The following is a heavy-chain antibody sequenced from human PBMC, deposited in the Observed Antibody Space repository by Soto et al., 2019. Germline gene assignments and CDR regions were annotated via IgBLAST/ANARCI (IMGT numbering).Heavy chain of an antibody. Sequence: QVPLVESGGGVVQPGRSLRLSCAASGFTFSSYAMHWVRQAPGKGLEWGAVISYDGSNKYYADSVKGRFTISRDNSKNTLYLQMNSLRAEDTAVYYCARAGCDGGSCYTLVGLRYGMDVWGQGTTVTVSS. CDR3: ARAGCDGGSCYTLVGLRYGMDV. J-gene: IGHJ6*02. V-gene: IGHV3-30-3*01. CDR2: ISYDGSNK. CDR1: GFTFSSYA. D-gene: IGHD2-15*01.